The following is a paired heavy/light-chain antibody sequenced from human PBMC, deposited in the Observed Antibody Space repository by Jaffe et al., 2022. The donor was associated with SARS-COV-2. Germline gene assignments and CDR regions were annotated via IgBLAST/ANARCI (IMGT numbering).Light chain of an antibody. J-gene: IGKJ4*01. V-gene: IGKV4-1*01. Sequence: DIVMTQSPDSLAVSLGERATINCKSSQSVLYNSNNKNYLAWYQQKPGQPPKLLFYWASTRESGVPDRFSGSGSGTDFTLTISSLQAEDVAVYYCQQYYSFPQTFGGGTKVDIK. CDR2: WAS. CDR3: QQYYSFPQT. CDR1: QSVLYNSNNKNY.
Heavy chain of an antibody. CDR3: ARDRGVVNTPHYGMDV. D-gene: IGHD2-15*01. CDR2: ISVAGTT. V-gene: IGHV4-4*07. J-gene: IGHJ6*02. Sequence: QVQLQESGPGLVKPSETLSLTCTVSGDSISRFYWNWIRQPAGKGLEWIGRISVAGTTNYNPSLKSRVTMSVETSKSQFSLKVSSVTAADTAVYYCARDRGVVNTPHYGMDVWGQGTTVTVSS. CDR1: GDSISRFY.